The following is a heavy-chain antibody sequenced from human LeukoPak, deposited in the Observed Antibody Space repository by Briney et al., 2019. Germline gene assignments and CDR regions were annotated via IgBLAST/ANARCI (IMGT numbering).Heavy chain of an antibody. D-gene: IGHD2-15*01. J-gene: IGHJ4*02. CDR3: ARFSPYCSGSSCYVSFLDY. CDR1: GGSISSSY. CDR2: IYYTGST. Sequence: SETLSLTGTVSGGSISSSYWSWIRQPPGKGLEWIGYIYYTGSTNYNPSLKSRVTISVDTSKNQFSLRLSSVTAADTAVYYCARFSPYCSGSSCYVSFLDYWGQGTLVTVSS. V-gene: IGHV4-59*01.